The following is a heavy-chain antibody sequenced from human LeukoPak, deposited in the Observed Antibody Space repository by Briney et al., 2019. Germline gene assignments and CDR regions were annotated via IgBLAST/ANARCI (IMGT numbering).Heavy chain of an antibody. CDR2: IYYSGST. D-gene: IGHD2-21*01. V-gene: IGHV4-59*08. CDR1: GGSISSYY. J-gene: IGHJ4*02. Sequence: SETLSLTCTVSGGSISSYYWSWIRQPPGKGLEWIGYIYYSGSTNYNPSLKSRVTISVDTSKNQFSLKLISESAADTAVYYCARHGGAYSFDYWGQGTLVTVSS. CDR3: ARHGGAYSFDY.